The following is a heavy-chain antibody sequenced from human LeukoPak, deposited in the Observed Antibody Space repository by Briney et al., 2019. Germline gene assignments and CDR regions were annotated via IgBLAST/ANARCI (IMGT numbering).Heavy chain of an antibody. D-gene: IGHD2-15*01. Sequence: GGSLRLSCAASGFTFSSYSMNWVRQAPGKGLEWVSYISSSSSTIYYADSVKGRFTISRDYSKSMLYLQMDSLGVEDTATYFCAKLSGSGDYVDFWGQGTLVTVSS. CDR3: AKLSGSGDYVDF. V-gene: IGHV3-48*01. CDR1: GFTFSSYS. CDR2: ISSSSSTI. J-gene: IGHJ4*02.